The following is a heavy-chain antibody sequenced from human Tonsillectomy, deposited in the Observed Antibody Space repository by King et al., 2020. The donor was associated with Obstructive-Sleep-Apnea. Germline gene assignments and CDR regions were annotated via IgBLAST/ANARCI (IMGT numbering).Heavy chain of an antibody. CDR3: TRASDLWFGEYRGIDY. Sequence: VQLVESGGGLVQPGRSLRLSCTASGFTFGDYAVNWFRQAPGKGLEWVGFIRSKAYGGTAEYAASVKGRFTISRDDSKSIAYLQMSSLKTEDTAVYYCTRASDLWFGEYRGIDYWGQGTLVTVSS. CDR2: IRSKAYGGTA. CDR1: GFTFGDYA. D-gene: IGHD3-10*01. J-gene: IGHJ4*02. V-gene: IGHV3-49*03.